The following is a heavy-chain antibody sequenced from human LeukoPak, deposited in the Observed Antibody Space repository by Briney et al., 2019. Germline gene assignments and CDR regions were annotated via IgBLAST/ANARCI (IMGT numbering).Heavy chain of an antibody. D-gene: IGHD3-9*01. CDR3: ARAGDILTGPFDY. Sequence: ASDKVSHKASVGTLISYALSWVRQAPGQGRAWMGGIIPIFGTANYAQKFQGRVTNTTDESTSTAYMELSSLRSEDTAVYYCARAGDILTGPFDYWGQGTLVTVSS. CDR1: VGTLISYA. CDR2: IIPIFGTA. J-gene: IGHJ4*02. V-gene: IGHV1-69*05.